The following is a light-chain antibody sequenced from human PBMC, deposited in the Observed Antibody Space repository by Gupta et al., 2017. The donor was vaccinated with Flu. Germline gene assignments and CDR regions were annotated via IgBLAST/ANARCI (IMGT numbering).Light chain of an antibody. V-gene: IGKV1-39*01. CDR1: QSIRSY. Sequence: DIQMTQYPSSLSASVGDRVTITCRASQSIRSYLNWYQQKPGKAPKLQIYAASRLQSGVPSRFSGSGSGTDFTLTISRLQPEDFATYYCQHRDSTPRTFGQGTKVEIK. CDR2: AAS. J-gene: IGKJ1*01. CDR3: QHRDSTPRT.